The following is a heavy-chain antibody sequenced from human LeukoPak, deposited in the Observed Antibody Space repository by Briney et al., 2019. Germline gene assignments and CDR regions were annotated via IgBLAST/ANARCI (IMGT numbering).Heavy chain of an antibody. J-gene: IGHJ4*02. CDR3: ARDPTGGFDY. CDR1: GFTFSSYA. D-gene: IGHD1-26*01. V-gene: IGHV3-30*04. CDR2: ISYDGSNK. Sequence: PGRSLRLSCAASGFTFSSYAMHWVRQAPGKGLEWVAVISYDGSNKYYADSVKGRFTISRDNSKNTLYLQMNSLRAEDTAVYYCARDPTGGFDYWGQGTLVTVSS.